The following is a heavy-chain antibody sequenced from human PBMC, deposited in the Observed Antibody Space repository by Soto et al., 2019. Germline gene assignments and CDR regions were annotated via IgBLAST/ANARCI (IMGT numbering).Heavy chain of an antibody. V-gene: IGHV4-59*12. CDR3: ARETYGDYVGYFDP. D-gene: IGHD4-17*01. CDR2: IHNGRST. J-gene: IGHJ5*02. CDR1: GDSLTRNY. Sequence: PSETLSLTCTVSGDSLTRNYWSWIRQPPGKGLEWLAYIHNGRSTNYNPSLMSRVSISLDTSKSQFSLNLNSVTAADTAVYYCARETYGDYVGYFDPWGQGIQVTVSS.